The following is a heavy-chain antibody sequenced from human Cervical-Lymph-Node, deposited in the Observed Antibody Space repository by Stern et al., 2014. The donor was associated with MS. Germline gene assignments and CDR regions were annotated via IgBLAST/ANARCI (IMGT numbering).Heavy chain of an antibody. CDR1: GFIFSNYG. Sequence: EVHLVESGGGLVKPGGSLRLSCAASGFIFSNYGMNWVRQAPGKGLEWLSSIRSGSTYIFYADSVKGRFTISRDNAKNSLFLQMNNLRAEDTAVYYCARDDDMSTVTTLFDYWGQGTLVAVSS. CDR3: ARDDDMSTVTTLFDY. D-gene: IGHD4-17*01. V-gene: IGHV3-21*01. J-gene: IGHJ4*02. CDR2: IRSGSTYI.